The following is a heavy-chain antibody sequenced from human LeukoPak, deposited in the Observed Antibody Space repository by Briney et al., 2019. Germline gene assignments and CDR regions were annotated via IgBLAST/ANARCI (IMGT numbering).Heavy chain of an antibody. CDR1: GFTFSSFE. CDR3: TRSYYGSGSYTYYYGMDV. D-gene: IGHD3-10*01. CDR2: ISGSGGST. V-gene: IGHV3-23*01. Sequence: PGGSLRLSCAASGFTFSSFEMNWVRQAPGKGLEWVSAISGSGGSTYYADSVKGRFTSSSDNSKNTLYLQMNSLRAEDTAVYYCTRSYYGSGSYTYYYGMDVWGQGTTVAVSS. J-gene: IGHJ6*02.